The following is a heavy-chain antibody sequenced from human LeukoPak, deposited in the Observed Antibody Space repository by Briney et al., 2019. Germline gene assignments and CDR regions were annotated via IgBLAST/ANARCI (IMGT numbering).Heavy chain of an antibody. V-gene: IGHV1-69*05. J-gene: IGHJ5*02. CDR2: IIPIFGTA. D-gene: IGHD2-15*01. CDR3: AVCVVVVAESWFDP. Sequence: ASVKVSCKASGGTFSSYAISWVRQAPGQGLEWIGRIIPIFGTANYARKFQGRVTITTDESTSTAYMELSSLRSEDTAVYYCAVCVVVVAESWFDPWGQGTLVTVSS. CDR1: GGTFSSYA.